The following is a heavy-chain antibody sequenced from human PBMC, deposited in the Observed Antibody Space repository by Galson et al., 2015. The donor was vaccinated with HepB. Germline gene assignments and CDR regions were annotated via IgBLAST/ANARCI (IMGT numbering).Heavy chain of an antibody. CDR2: ISAYNGNT. CDR3: ARVALTYYYDSSGYCGDY. V-gene: IGHV1-18*04. Sequence: QSGAEVTKPGASVKVSCKASGYTFPSYGISWVRQAPGQGLEWMGWISAYNGNTNYAQKLQGRVTMTTDTSTSTAYMELRSLRSDDTAVYYCARVALTYYYDSSGYCGDYWGQGTLVTVSS. D-gene: IGHD3-22*01. CDR1: GYTFPSYG. J-gene: IGHJ4*02.